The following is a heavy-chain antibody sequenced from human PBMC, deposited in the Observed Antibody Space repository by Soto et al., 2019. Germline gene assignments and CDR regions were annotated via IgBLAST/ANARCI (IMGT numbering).Heavy chain of an antibody. CDR2: ISAYNGNT. D-gene: IGHD3-9*01. J-gene: IGHJ1*01. CDR3: AREDGYYDILTGYRPPAY. V-gene: IGHV1-18*01. CDR1: GYTFTSYG. Sequence: GASVKVSCKASGYTFTSYGISWVRQAPGQGLEWMGWISAYNGNTNYAQKLQGRVTMTTDTSTSTAYMELRSLRSDDTAVYYCAREDGYYDILTGYRPPAYWGQGTPVTVSS.